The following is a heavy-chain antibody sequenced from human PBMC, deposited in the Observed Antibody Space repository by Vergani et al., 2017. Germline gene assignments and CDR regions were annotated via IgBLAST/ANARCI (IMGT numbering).Heavy chain of an antibody. CDR3: ARDARNRDDRGINT. J-gene: IGHJ5*02. CDR1: GFTFSSYS. D-gene: IGHD3-16*01. V-gene: IGHV3-21*01. Sequence: EVQLVESGGGLVKPGGSLRLSCAASGFTFSSYSMNWVRQAPGKGLEWVSSISSSSSYIYYADSVKGRFSISRDNAKNSLYLQMNSLRAEETAVYYCARDARNRDDRGINTWGQGTLVTVSS. CDR2: ISSSSSYI.